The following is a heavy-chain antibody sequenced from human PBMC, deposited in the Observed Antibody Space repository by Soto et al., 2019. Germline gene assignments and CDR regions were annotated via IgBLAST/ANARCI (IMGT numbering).Heavy chain of an antibody. CDR2: IWYDGSNK. V-gene: IGHV3-33*01. J-gene: IGHJ4*02. CDR3: ARGPSDTTTDY. D-gene: IGHD5-18*01. Sequence: QVQLVESGGGVVQPGRSLRLSCAASGFTFSSYGMHWVRQAPGKGLEWVALIWYDGSNKYYADSVKGRFTISRDNSKNTLYLQMNSLKAEDTAVYYCARGPSDTTTDYWGQGTLVTVSS. CDR1: GFTFSSYG.